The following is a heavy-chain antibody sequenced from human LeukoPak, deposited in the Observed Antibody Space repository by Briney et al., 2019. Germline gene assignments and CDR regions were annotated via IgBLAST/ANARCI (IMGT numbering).Heavy chain of an antibody. J-gene: IGHJ4*02. CDR3: ARLPFGWEPDCSGCGFEFDY. CDR1: GGSISSSSYY. Sequence: SETLSLTCTVSGGSISSSSYYWGWIRQPPGKGLEWIGSIYYSGSTYYNPSLKSRVTISVDTSKNQFSLTLSSVTAADTAVYYCARLPFGWEPDCSGCGFEFDYWGQGTLVTVSS. CDR2: IYYSGST. V-gene: IGHV4-39*01. D-gene: IGHD2-15*01.